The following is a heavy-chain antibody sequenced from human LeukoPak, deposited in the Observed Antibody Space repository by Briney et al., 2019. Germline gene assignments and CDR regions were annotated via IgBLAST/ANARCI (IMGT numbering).Heavy chain of an antibody. CDR2: IKQDGSDK. V-gene: IGHV3-7*01. CDR3: ARDDYQLGSYYYGMDV. J-gene: IGHJ6*02. Sequence: GGSLRLSCAASGFTFRNYWMTWVRQAPGKGLEWVANIKQDGSDKYYVDSVKGRFTISGDNAKNSLYLHMNSLSAEDTAVYYCARDDYQLGSYYYGMDVWGQGTTVTVSS. CDR1: GFTFRNYW. D-gene: IGHD7-27*01.